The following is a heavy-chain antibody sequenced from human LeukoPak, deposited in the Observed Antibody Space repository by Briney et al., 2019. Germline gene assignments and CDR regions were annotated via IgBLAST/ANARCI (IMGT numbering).Heavy chain of an antibody. Sequence: PGGSLRLSCAASGFTFSSYSMNWVRQAPGKGLEWVSSISGSSSYIYYADSVKGRFTISRDNAKNSLYLQMNSLRAEDTAVYYCAKDPNYYDSSGYLDYWGQGTLVTVSS. J-gene: IGHJ4*02. CDR2: ISGSSSYI. CDR1: GFTFSSYS. V-gene: IGHV3-21*04. D-gene: IGHD3-22*01. CDR3: AKDPNYYDSSGYLDY.